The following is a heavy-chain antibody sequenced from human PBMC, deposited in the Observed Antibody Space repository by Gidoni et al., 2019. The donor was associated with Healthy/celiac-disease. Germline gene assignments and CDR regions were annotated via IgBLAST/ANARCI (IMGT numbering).Heavy chain of an antibody. J-gene: IGHJ4*02. CDR2: ISSSSSYI. Sequence: EVQLVESGGGLVKPGGSLRLSCAASGFTFSSYSMNWVRQAPGKGLEWVSSISSSSSYIYYADSVKGRFTISRDNAKNSLYLQMNSLRAEDTAVYYCARERTVLGIATRNYFDYWGQGTLVTVSS. V-gene: IGHV3-21*01. CDR1: GFTFSSYS. D-gene: IGHD2-15*01. CDR3: ARERTVLGIATRNYFDY.